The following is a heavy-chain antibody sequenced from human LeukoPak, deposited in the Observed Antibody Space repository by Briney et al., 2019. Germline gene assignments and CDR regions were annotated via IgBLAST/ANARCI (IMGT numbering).Heavy chain of an antibody. Sequence: GGSLRLSCAASGFTFDDYAMHWVRQAPGKGLEWVSGISWNSGSIGYADSVKGRFTISRDNAKNSLYLQMNSLRAEDTAVYYCARDGVEMATTPFDYWGQGTLVTVSS. D-gene: IGHD5-24*01. CDR3: ARDGVEMATTPFDY. CDR2: ISWNSGSI. CDR1: GFTFDDYA. J-gene: IGHJ4*02. V-gene: IGHV3-9*01.